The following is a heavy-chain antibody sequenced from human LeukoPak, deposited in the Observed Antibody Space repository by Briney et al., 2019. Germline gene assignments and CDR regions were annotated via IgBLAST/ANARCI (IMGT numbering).Heavy chain of an antibody. J-gene: IGHJ4*02. Sequence: PSETLSLTCAVYGGSFSDYYWSWIRQPPGKGLEWIGEINHSGSTNYNPSLKSRVTISVDTSKNQFSLKLSSVTAADTAVYYCARQSTEFSSSWYVVDYWGQGTLVTVSS. D-gene: IGHD6-13*01. V-gene: IGHV4-34*01. CDR2: INHSGST. CDR3: ARQSTEFSSSWYVVDY. CDR1: GGSFSDYY.